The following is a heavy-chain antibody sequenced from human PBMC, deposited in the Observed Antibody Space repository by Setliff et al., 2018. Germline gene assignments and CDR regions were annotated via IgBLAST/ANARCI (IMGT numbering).Heavy chain of an antibody. D-gene: IGHD6-19*01. CDR3: ARDLAVAGYYGAFDI. CDR1: GGSFSTYY. J-gene: IGHJ3*02. Sequence: SETLSLTCAVYGGSFSTYYWIWIRQPPGKGLEWIGEINHSGSTNYNPSLKSRVTISVDTSKNQFSLKLSSVTAADTAVYYCARDLAVAGYYGAFDIWGQGTMVTVSS. CDR2: INHSGST. V-gene: IGHV4-34*01.